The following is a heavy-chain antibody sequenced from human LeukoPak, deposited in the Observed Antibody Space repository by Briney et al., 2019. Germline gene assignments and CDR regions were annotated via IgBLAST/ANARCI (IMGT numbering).Heavy chain of an antibody. J-gene: IGHJ4*02. V-gene: IGHV3-9*01. CDR3: AKGGATVTTQLDY. Sequence: SLRLSCAASVFTFDDYAMHWVRPAPGKGPEWVSGISWNSGSIGYADSVKGRFTISRDNAKNSLYLQMNSLRAEDTALYYCAKGGATVTTQLDYWGQGTLVTVSS. CDR1: VFTFDDYA. CDR2: ISWNSGSI. D-gene: IGHD4-17*01.